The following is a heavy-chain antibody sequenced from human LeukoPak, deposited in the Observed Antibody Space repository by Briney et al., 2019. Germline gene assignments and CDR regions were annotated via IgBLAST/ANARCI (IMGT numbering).Heavy chain of an antibody. J-gene: IGHJ4*02. CDR3: AREPQDTPSQQHTDY. D-gene: IGHD6-13*01. Sequence: PSETLSLTCAVYGGSFSGYYWSWIRQPPGKGLEWIGEINHSGSTNYNPSLKSQVTISVDTSKNQFSLKLSSVTAADTAVYYCAREPQDTPSQQHTDYWGQGTLVTVSS. V-gene: IGHV4-34*01. CDR1: GGSFSGYY. CDR2: INHSGST.